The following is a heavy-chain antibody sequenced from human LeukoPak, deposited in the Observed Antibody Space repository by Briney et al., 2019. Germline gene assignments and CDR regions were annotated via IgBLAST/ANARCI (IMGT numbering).Heavy chain of an antibody. CDR2: ISSSGSTI. CDR1: GFTFSSYE. J-gene: IGHJ6*04. Sequence: GGSLRLSCAASGFTFSSYEMNWVRQAPGRGREWGSYISSSGSTIYYADSVKRRFTISRDNAKNSLYLQMNSLRAEDTAVYYWAELGITMIGGVWGKGTTVTISS. CDR3: AELGITMIGGV. D-gene: IGHD3-10*02. V-gene: IGHV3-48*03.